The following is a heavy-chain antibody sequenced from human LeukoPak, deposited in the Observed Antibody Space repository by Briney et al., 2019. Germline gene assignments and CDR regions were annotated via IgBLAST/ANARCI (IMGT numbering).Heavy chain of an antibody. CDR1: GYTFTSYD. CDR2: MNPNSGNT. V-gene: IGHV1-8*03. CDR3: ARKLGYCSSTSCYYWFDP. Sequence: ASVKVSCKASGYTFTSYDINWVRQATGQGLEWMGWMNPNSGNTGYAQKFQGRVTITRNTSISTAYMEPSSLRSEDTAVYYCARKLGYCSSTSCYYWFDPWGQGTLVTVSS. D-gene: IGHD2-2*01. J-gene: IGHJ5*02.